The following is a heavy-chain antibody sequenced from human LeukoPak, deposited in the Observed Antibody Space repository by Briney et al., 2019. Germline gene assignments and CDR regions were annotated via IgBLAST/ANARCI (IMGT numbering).Heavy chain of an antibody. V-gene: IGHV3-15*01. CDR2: IKSKTDGGTT. Sequence: KPGGSLRLSCAASGFTFSNAWMSWGRQAPGKGREWVSRIKSKTDGGTTDYAAPVKGRFTISREDSKKTLYLQMNSLKTEDPAVYYCTTDDFFGEWIRGYDYWGQGPLVTVPS. J-gene: IGHJ4*02. CDR1: GFTFSNAW. CDR3: TTDDFFGEWIRGYDY. D-gene: IGHD3-10*01.